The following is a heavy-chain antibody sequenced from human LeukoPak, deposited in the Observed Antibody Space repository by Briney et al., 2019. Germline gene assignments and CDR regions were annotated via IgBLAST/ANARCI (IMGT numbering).Heavy chain of an antibody. CDR3: AKDGATVTTYFDY. V-gene: IGHV3-30*18. D-gene: IGHD4-17*01. CDR1: GFTFINYA. J-gene: IGHJ4*02. Sequence: GGSLRLSCAASGFTFINYAMPWVRQAPGKGLEWVAVISYDGSNKYYEDSVKDRFTISRDNSKNTLYLQMNSLRAEDTAVYYCAKDGATVTTYFDYWGQGTLVTVSS. CDR2: ISYDGSNK.